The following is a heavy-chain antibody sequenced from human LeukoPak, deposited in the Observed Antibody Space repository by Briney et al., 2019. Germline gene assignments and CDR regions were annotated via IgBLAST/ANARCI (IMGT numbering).Heavy chain of an antibody. Sequence: PGGSLRLSCAASGFTFSSYSMNWVRQAPGKGLEWVSSISSSSSYIYYADSVKGRFTISRDNAKNSLYLQMNSLRAEDTAVYYCARVAVLWRYSGSWAFDIWGQGTLVTVSS. D-gene: IGHD1-26*01. CDR1: GFTFSSYS. CDR3: ARVAVLWRYSGSWAFDI. CDR2: ISSSSSYI. V-gene: IGHV3-21*01. J-gene: IGHJ4*02.